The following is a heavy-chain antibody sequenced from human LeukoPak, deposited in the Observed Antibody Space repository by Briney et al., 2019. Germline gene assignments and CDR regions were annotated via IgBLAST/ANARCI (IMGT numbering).Heavy chain of an antibody. Sequence: SETLSLTCTVSGGSMSSYYWNWIRQPPGKGLEWIGYIYYSGSTYYNPSLKSRVTISVDTSKNQFSLKLSSVTAADTAVYYCARMYSSSWHFDYWGQGTLVTVSS. CDR3: ARMYSSSWHFDY. D-gene: IGHD6-13*01. CDR2: IYYSGST. V-gene: IGHV4-59*08. CDR1: GGSMSSYY. J-gene: IGHJ4*02.